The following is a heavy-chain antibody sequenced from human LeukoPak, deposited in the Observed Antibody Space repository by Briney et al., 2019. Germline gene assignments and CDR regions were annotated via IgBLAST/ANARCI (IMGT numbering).Heavy chain of an antibody. V-gene: IGHV4-61*09. J-gene: IGHJ4*02. CDR3: ARLPERSDLLPSYANSFDW. Sequence: PSETLSLTCNVSSGSISSRSYCWSWIRQSAGKGLEWIGHIHSSGSTYYNASLNSRITMSIDTSKNRFSLRLSSVTAADTAVFFCARLPERSDLLPSYANSFDWWGQGTLVTVSS. CDR2: IHSSGST. CDR1: SGSISSRSYC. D-gene: IGHD3-9*01.